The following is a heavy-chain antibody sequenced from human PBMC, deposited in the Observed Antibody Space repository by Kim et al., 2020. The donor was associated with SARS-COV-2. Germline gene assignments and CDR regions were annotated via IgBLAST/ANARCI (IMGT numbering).Heavy chain of an antibody. V-gene: IGHV1-69*04. CDR2: IIPILGIA. CDR1: GGTFSSYA. Sequence: SVKVSCKASGGTFSSYAISWVRQAPGQGLEWMGRIIPILGIANYAQKFQGRVTITADKSTSTAYMELSSLRSEDTAVYYCARDSISQLWFNYYGMDVWGQGTTVTVSS. D-gene: IGHD5-18*01. CDR3: ARDSISQLWFNYYGMDV. J-gene: IGHJ6*02.